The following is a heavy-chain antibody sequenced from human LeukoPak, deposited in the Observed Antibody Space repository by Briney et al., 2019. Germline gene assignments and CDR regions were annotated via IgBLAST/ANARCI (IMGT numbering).Heavy chain of an antibody. CDR2: IYYSGST. D-gene: IGHD3-9*01. CDR3: ARDVGYYDILTGYYTPRDWFDP. Sequence: SETLSLTCTVSGGSISSYYWSWIRQPPGKGLEWIGYIYYSGSTNYNPSLKSRVTISVDTSKNQFSLKLSSVTAADTAVYYCARDVGYYDILTGYYTPRDWFDPWSQGTLVTVSS. J-gene: IGHJ5*02. V-gene: IGHV4-59*01. CDR1: GGSISSYY.